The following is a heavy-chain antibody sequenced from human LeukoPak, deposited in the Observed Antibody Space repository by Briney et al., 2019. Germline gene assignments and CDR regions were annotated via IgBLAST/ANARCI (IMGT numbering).Heavy chain of an antibody. J-gene: IGHJ3*02. D-gene: IGHD5-18*01. CDR3: ANLRPTWIQLWLANDAFDI. Sequence: PGGSLRLSCAASGFTFSSYAMSWVRQAPGKGLEWVPAISGSGGSTYYADSVKGRFTISRDNSKNTLYLQMNSLRAEDTAVYYCANLRPTWIQLWLANDAFDIWGQGTMVTVSS. V-gene: IGHV3-23*01. CDR1: GFTFSSYA. CDR2: ISGSGGST.